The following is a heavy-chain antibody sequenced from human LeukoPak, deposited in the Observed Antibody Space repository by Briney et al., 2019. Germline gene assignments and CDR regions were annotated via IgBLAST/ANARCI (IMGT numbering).Heavy chain of an antibody. CDR2: INPSGGST. CDR3: ARDKSYYDSSGYDPFDY. J-gene: IGHJ4*02. V-gene: IGHV1-46*01. Sequence: ASVKVSCKASGYTFTSYYMHWVRQAPGQGLEWMGIINPSGGSTSYAQKFQGRVTMTRDTSTSTAYMELRSLRSDDTAVYYCARDKSYYDSSGYDPFDYWGQGTLVTVSS. CDR1: GYTFTSYY. D-gene: IGHD3-22*01.